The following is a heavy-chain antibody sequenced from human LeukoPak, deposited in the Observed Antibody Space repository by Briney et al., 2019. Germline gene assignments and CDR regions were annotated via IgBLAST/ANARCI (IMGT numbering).Heavy chain of an antibody. D-gene: IGHD1-1*01. V-gene: IGHV4-39*07. CDR2: INHSGST. CDR3: ARRGRYNWNDGVA. J-gene: IGHJ5*02. Sequence: SETLSLTCTVSGGSISSGSYDWYWIRQPPGKGLEWIGEINHSGSTNYNPSLKSRVTISVDTSKNQFSLKLSSVTAADTAVYYCARRGRYNWNDGVAWGQGTLVTVSS. CDR1: GGSISSGSYD.